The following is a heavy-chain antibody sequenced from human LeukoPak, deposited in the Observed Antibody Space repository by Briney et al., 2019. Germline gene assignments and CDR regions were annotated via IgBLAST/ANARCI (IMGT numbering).Heavy chain of an antibody. Sequence: SETLSLTCTVSGGSISSYYWSWVRQPPGEGLEWVGYIYYSGSTNYNPSRKSRVTMSVDTTKNQFSLKLNSVTAADTAVYYCARFYGGYYYYYMDVWGKGTTVTVSS. CDR1: GGSISSYY. CDR3: ARFYGGYYYYYMDV. J-gene: IGHJ6*03. CDR2: IYYSGST. V-gene: IGHV4-59*08. D-gene: IGHD4-17*01.